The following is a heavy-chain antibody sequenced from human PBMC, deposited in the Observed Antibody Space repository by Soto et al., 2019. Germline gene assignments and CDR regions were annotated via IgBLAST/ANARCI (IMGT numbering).Heavy chain of an antibody. CDR1: GFTFSSYA. CDR3: ASPQQLWLSPFDY. J-gene: IGHJ4*02. D-gene: IGHD5-18*01. Sequence: GVLRLSCAASGFTFSSYAMSWVCQAPGKGLEWVSAISGSGGSTYYADSVKGRFTISRDNSKNTLYLQMNSLRAEDTAVYYCASPQQLWLSPFDYWGQGTLVTVSS. CDR2: ISGSGGST. V-gene: IGHV3-23*01.